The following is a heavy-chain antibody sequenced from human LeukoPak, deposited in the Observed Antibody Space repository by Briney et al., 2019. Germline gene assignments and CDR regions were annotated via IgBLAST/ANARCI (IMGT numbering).Heavy chain of an antibody. J-gene: IGHJ4*02. CDR3: ARDATRDGYNFIGY. Sequence: PSETLSLTCSVSGDSINSASFYWIWIRQPAGKGLEWVGRIYPSGSTKYNPALNSPVTISVDTSKNQFSLKLSSVTAADTAVYYCARDATRDGYNFIGYWGQGTLVTVSS. CDR2: IYPSGST. D-gene: IGHD5-24*01. CDR1: GDSINSASFY. V-gene: IGHV4-61*02.